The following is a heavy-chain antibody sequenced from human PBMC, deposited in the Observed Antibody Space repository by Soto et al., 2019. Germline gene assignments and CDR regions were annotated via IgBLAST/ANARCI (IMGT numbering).Heavy chain of an antibody. Sequence: QVQLVESGGGVVQPGRSLRLSCAASGFSFSSYGLYWVRQAPGKGLEWVAVISNDGSKKYYADSVKGRFTISRDISKKTLYLQMNSLRAEDTALYYCAKDLATMTTRVRYYYYGMDVRGQGTTVTVSS. J-gene: IGHJ6*02. CDR1: GFSFSSYG. V-gene: IGHV3-30*18. CDR2: ISNDGSKK. CDR3: AKDLATMTTRVRYYYYGMDV. D-gene: IGHD4-17*01.